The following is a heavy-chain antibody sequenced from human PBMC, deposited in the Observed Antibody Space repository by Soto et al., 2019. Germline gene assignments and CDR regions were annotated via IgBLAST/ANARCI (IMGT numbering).Heavy chain of an antibody. Sequence: QVQLVESGGGVVQPGRSLRLSCAASGFTFSSYGVHWVRQAPGKGLEWVAVISYDGSNKYYADSVKGRFTISRDNSKNTLYLQMNSLRAEDTAVYYCAKEKRFMTTVTSRARNYFDYWGQGTLVTVSS. CDR1: GFTFSSYG. CDR2: ISYDGSNK. V-gene: IGHV3-30*18. J-gene: IGHJ4*02. D-gene: IGHD4-4*01. CDR3: AKEKRFMTTVTSRARNYFDY.